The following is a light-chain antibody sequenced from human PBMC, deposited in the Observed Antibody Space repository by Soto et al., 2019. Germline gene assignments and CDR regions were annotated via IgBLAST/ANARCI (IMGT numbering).Light chain of an antibody. J-gene: IGLJ1*01. CDR3: SSYAGSNSFV. Sequence: QCVLTRPPSASGAAGEAVTISCTGTSSDIGGYDYVSWYQQHPGKAPKLMVYEVTKRPSGVPDRFSGSKSGNTASLTVSGLQAEDEADYYCSSYAGSNSFVFGTGTKATVL. V-gene: IGLV2-8*01. CDR2: EVT. CDR1: SSDIGGYDY.